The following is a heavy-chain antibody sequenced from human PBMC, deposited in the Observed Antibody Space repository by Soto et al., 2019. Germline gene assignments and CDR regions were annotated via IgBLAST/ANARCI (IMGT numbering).Heavy chain of an antibody. CDR3: SIEPDY. CDR1: GFTFSGSA. Sequence: EVPLVESGGGLVQPGGSLKLSCAASGFTFSGSAVHWVRQASGKGLEWVARIRSKANSYATAYAASVKGRFTISRDDSENTAYLQMNSLETEDTGVYYCSIEPDYWGQGTLVTVSS. J-gene: IGHJ4*02. CDR2: IRSKANSYAT. V-gene: IGHV3-73*02.